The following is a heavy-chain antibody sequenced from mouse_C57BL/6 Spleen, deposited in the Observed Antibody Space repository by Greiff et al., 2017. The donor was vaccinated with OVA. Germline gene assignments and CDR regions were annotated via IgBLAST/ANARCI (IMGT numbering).Heavy chain of an antibody. Sequence: QVQLQQSGAELVKPGASVKISCKASGYAFSSYWMNWVKQRPGKGLEWIGQIYPGDGDTNSNGKFTGKATLPADTSSSTAYMQLSSLTSEDSAVYFWARERFMTTVGAREYYARDYWGQGTSVTVSS. CDR3: ARERFMTTVGAREYYARDY. D-gene: IGHD1-1*01. J-gene: IGHJ4*01. CDR1: GYAFSSYW. V-gene: IGHV1-80*01. CDR2: IYPGDGDT.